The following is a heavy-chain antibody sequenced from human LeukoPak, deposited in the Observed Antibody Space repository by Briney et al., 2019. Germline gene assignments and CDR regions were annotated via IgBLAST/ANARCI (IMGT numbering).Heavy chain of an antibody. CDR2: IYHSGST. Sequence: KSSETLSLTCTVSGGAISSGSYYWGWIRQPPGKGLVWIGSIYHSGSTYYNPSLKSRVTISVDTSKNQFSLKLTSVTAADTAVYYCARHGGSNWCVNWFDPWGQGILVTVSS. D-gene: IGHD4-11*01. CDR1: GGAISSGSYY. J-gene: IGHJ5*02. V-gene: IGHV4-39*01. CDR3: ARHGGSNWCVNWFDP.